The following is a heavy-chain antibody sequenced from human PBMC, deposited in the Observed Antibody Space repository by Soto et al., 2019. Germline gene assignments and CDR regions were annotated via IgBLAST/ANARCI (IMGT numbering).Heavy chain of an antibody. V-gene: IGHV3-30*18. CDR1: GFTFSDYA. D-gene: IGHD6-19*01. CDR2: VSHDGRNT. CDR3: AKGGRQWLVTSDFNY. J-gene: IGHJ4*02. Sequence: VQLVESGGGVVQPGRSLRLSCAASGFTFSDYAMHWVRQAPGKGLEWVAGVSHDGRNTHYADSVKGRFTISRESSKNTVSLEMTSLRAEDTAVYYCAKGGRQWLVTSDFNYWGQGALVTVSS.